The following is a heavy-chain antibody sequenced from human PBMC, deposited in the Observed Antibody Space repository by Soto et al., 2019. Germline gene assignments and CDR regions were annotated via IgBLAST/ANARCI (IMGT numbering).Heavy chain of an antibody. CDR2: INHSGST. CDR1: GGSFSGYY. CDR3: ATIDYGSGSRYYYFDY. Sequence: SETLSLTCAVYGGSFSGYYWSWIRQPPGKGLEWIGEINHSGSTNYNPSLKSRVTISVDTSKNQFSLKLSSVTAADTAVYYCATIDYGSGSRYYYFDYWGQCTLVTVPS. D-gene: IGHD3-10*01. V-gene: IGHV4-34*01. J-gene: IGHJ4*02.